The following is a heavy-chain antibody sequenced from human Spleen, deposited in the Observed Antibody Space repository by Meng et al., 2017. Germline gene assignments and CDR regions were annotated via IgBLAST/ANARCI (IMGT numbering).Heavy chain of an antibody. Sequence: VQLEASGPRLVKPSGTLSLHCAVSGGSISSSNWWSWVRQPPGKGLEWIGEINHSGSTNYNPSLKSRVTISVDTSQNNLSLKLSSVTAADSAVYYCARGPTTMAHDFDYWGQGTLVTVSS. CDR1: GGSISSSNW. V-gene: IGHV4-4*02. J-gene: IGHJ4*02. CDR3: ARGPTTMAHDFDY. CDR2: INHSGST. D-gene: IGHD4-11*01.